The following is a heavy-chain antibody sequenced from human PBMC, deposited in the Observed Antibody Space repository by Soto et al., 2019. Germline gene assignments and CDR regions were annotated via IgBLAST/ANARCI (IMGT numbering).Heavy chain of an antibody. Sequence: GSLRLSCAAPGFTFSSYSMNWVRQAPGKGLEWVSSISSSSSYIYYADSVKGRFTISRDNAKNSLYLQMNSLRAKDTAVYYCARCFYDIFTGYCFDYWGQGTLVTVSS. J-gene: IGHJ4*02. CDR3: ARCFYDIFTGYCFDY. CDR1: GFTFSSYS. D-gene: IGHD3-9*01. CDR2: ISSSSSYI. V-gene: IGHV3-21*01.